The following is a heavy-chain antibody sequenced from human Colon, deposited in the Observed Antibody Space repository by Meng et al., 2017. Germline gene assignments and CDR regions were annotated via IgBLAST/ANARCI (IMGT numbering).Heavy chain of an antibody. V-gene: IGHV3-7*01. CDR2: INQDGSDV. J-gene: IGHJ4*02. D-gene: IGHD6-19*01. CDR3: GGGAGWIFDF. CDR1: GFTLSSYW. Sequence: GGSLRLSCAVAGFTLSSYWMTWVRQAPGKGLEWVANINQDGSDVQYVGSVKDRFTISRDNARNSVFLQLGSLRAEDTAVYYCGGGAGWIFDFWGQGTLVTVSS.